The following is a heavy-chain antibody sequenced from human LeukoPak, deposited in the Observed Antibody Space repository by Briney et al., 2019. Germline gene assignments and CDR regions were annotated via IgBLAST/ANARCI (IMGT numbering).Heavy chain of an antibody. Sequence: PSETLSVTCAVYGGSFSGHYWSCIRQPPGKGLEWIGEINHSGSTNYNPSLKSRVTISVDTSKNQFSLKLSSVTAADTAVYYCASKRQGAFYIWGQGTMVTVSS. J-gene: IGHJ3*02. CDR3: ASKRQGAFYI. V-gene: IGHV4-34*01. CDR1: GGSFSGHY. CDR2: INHSGST.